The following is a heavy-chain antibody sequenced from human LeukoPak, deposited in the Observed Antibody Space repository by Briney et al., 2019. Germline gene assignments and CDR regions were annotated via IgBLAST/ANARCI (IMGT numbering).Heavy chain of an antibody. V-gene: IGHV4-4*02. CDR1: GGFISSNNW. D-gene: IGHD3-10*01. CDR2: IYHSGTT. J-gene: IGHJ4*02. CDR3: AREAPISDSGNYYKSLGY. Sequence: PSGTLSLTCAVSGGFISSNNWWNWVRQPPGKGLEWIGEIYHSGTTNYNPSLKSRVTTSVDKSKIQFSLKLISVTAADTAVYYCAREAPISDSGNYYKSLGYWGQGTLVTVSS.